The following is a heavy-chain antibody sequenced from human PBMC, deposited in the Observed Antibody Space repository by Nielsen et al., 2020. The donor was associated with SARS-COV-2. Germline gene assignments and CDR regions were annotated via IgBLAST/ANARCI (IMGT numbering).Heavy chain of an antibody. CDR2: INPNTGDT. CDR1: VYTFTDDY. V-gene: IGHV1-2*05. J-gene: IGHJ6*02. CDR3: ARSLPVYCLAV. Sequence: SVNVSCLASVYTFTDDYIHWKRQAPGQGLEWMGRINPNTGDTNYAQKFQGSVTMTRDTSINTVYMELRRLKSDDTVVYYCARSLPVYCLAVWGQGTTVTVSS.